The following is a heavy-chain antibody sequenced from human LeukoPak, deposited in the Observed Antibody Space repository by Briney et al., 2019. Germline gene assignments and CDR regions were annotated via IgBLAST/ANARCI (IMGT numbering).Heavy chain of an antibody. CDR3: AKDPYGDATKFDY. D-gene: IGHD4-17*01. J-gene: IGHJ4*02. V-gene: IGHV4-34*01. CDR2: IYHSGNT. CDR1: GGSFSGYY. Sequence: SETLSLTCAVYGGSFSGYYWSWIRQPPGKGLEWIGYIYHSGNTYYNPSLKSRVTVSVDRSKNQFSLRLSSVTAADTAVYYCAKDPYGDATKFDYWGQGTLVTVSS.